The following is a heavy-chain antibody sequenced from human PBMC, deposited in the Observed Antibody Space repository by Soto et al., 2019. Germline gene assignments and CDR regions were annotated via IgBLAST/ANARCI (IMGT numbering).Heavy chain of an antibody. J-gene: IGHJ4*02. CDR3: ARGLRSLEYFDY. Sequence: SETLSLTCTVSGASISSGDYYWSWIRQPPGKGLEWIGYIYYSGSTYYNPSLKSRLTISVDTSTNQFSLRLSSVTAADTAVYYCARGLRSLEYFDYWGQGTLVTVSS. V-gene: IGHV4-30-4*01. CDR2: IYYSGST. CDR1: GASISSGDYY. D-gene: IGHD3-3*01.